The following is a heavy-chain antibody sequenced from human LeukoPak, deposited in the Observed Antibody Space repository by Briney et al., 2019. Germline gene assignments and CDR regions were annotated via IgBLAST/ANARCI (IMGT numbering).Heavy chain of an antibody. V-gene: IGHV1-2*02. CDR2: INPNSGGT. CDR3: ARGLLWFGELSNYYFDY. J-gene: IGHJ4*02. D-gene: IGHD3-10*01. CDR1: GYTFTGYY. Sequence: GASVKVSCKASGYTFTGYYMHWVRQAPGQGLEWMGWINPNSGGTNYAQKFQGRVTMTRDTSISTAYMELSRLRSDDTAVYYCARGLLWFGELSNYYFDYWGQGTLVTVSS.